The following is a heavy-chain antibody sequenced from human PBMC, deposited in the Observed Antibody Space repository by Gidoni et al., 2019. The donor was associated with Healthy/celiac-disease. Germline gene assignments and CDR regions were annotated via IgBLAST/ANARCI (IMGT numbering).Heavy chain of an antibody. CDR1: GGSISSYY. CDR3: ARGGVWSGYSNPVDY. Sequence: QVQLQESGTGLVKPSETLSLTCPVSGGSISSYYWSWIRQPPGKGLEWIGYIYYSGSTNYNPSLKSRVTISVDTSKNQFSLKLSSVTAADTAVYYCARGGVWSGYSNPVDYWGQGTLVTVSS. CDR2: IYYSGST. J-gene: IGHJ4*02. V-gene: IGHV4-59*01. D-gene: IGHD3-3*01.